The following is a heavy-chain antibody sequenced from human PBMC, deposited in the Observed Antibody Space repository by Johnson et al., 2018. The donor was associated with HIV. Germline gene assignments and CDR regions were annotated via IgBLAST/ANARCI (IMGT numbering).Heavy chain of an antibody. J-gene: IGHJ3*02. V-gene: IGHV3-NL1*01. CDR3: ARERRAGVKGAFDI. CDR2: IYSGGST. CDR1: GFTFNDYG. D-gene: IGHD2-21*01. Sequence: QVQLVESGGGVVRPGGSLRLSCAASGFTFNDYGMHWVRQAPGKGLEWVSVIYSGGSTYYADSVKGRFTISRDNSKNTLYLQMNSLRAEDTAVYYCARERRAGVKGAFDIWGQGTMVTVSS.